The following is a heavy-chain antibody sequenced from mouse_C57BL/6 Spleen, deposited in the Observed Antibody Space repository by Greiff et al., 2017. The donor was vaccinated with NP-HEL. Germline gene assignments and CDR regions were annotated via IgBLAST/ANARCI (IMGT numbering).Heavy chain of an antibody. CDR1: GFTFSDYG. V-gene: IGHV5-17*01. CDR3: ARGYYSNPMDY. Sequence: EVKLVESGGGLVKPGGSLKLSCAASGFTFSDYGMHWVRQAPEKGLEWVAYISSGSSTIYYADTVKGRFTISRDNAKNTLFLQMTSLRSEDTAMYYCARGYYSNPMDYWGQGTSVTVSS. D-gene: IGHD2-5*01. CDR2: ISSGSSTI. J-gene: IGHJ4*01.